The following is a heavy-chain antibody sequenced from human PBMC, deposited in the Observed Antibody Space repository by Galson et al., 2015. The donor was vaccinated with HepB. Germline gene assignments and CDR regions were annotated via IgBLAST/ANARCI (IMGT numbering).Heavy chain of an antibody. J-gene: IGHJ4*02. Sequence: SVKVSCKASGSTFTGYYMHWVRQAPGQGLEWMGWINPNSGGTDYAQKFQGRVTMTRDTSISTAYMELSSLRSDDTAVYYCARDKSSGYLAWSFDYWGQGTLVTVSP. D-gene: IGHD3-22*01. CDR1: GSTFTGYY. CDR2: INPNSGGT. V-gene: IGHV1-2*02. CDR3: ARDKSSGYLAWSFDY.